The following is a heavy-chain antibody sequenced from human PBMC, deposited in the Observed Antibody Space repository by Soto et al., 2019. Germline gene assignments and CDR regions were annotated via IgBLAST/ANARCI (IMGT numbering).Heavy chain of an antibody. CDR2: ISGGGGST. CDR1: GFTFSSYA. Sequence: EVQLLESGGGLVQPGGSLRLSCAASGFTFSSYAMTWVRQAPGKGLEWVSGISGGGGSTYYADSVKGRFTISRDNSKNTLFLQMNSLRAEDTVVYYCAKDRTTVDYQYGMDVWGQGTTVTVSS. CDR3: AKDRTTVDYQYGMDV. V-gene: IGHV3-23*01. D-gene: IGHD4-17*01. J-gene: IGHJ6*02.